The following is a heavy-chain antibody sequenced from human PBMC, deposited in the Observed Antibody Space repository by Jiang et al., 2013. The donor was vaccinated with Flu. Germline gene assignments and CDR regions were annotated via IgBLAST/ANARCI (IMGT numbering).Heavy chain of an antibody. CDR1: GGTFSSYA. CDR3: ARSLQYNSGWDYYFYAMDV. CDR2: IIPIFGTE. V-gene: IGHV1-69*06. Sequence: GAEVKKPGSSVKVSCKASGGTFSSYAISWVRQGPGQGLEWMGGIIPIFGTEKYAQKFQGRVMISADKSMRTAYMELSSLRSEDTAVYYCARSLQYNSGWDYYFYAMDVWGQGTTVTVSS. J-gene: IGHJ6*02. D-gene: IGHD6-19*01.